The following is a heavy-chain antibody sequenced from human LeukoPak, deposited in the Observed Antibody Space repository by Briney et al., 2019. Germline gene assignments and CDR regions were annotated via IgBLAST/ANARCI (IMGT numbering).Heavy chain of an antibody. V-gene: IGHV3-23*01. D-gene: IGHD5-18*01. CDR2: ISGSGGST. CDR1: GFTFSSYA. J-gene: IGHJ4*02. Sequence: GGSLRLSCAASGFTFSSYAMSWVRQAPGKGLEWVSAISGSGGSTYYADSVKGRFTISRDNSKNTLYLQMNSLRAEDTAVYYCARDLSGVTGYTYGRGIDYWGQGTLVTVSS. CDR3: ARDLSGVTGYTYGRGIDY.